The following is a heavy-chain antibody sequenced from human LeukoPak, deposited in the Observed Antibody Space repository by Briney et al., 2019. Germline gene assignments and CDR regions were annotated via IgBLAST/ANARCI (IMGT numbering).Heavy chain of an antibody. CDR1: GGTFSSYT. CDR2: IIPILGIA. Sequence: SVKVSCKASGGTFSSYTISWVRQAPGQGLEWMGRIIPILGIANYAQKFQSRVTITADKSTSTAYMELSSLRSEDTAVYYCASQDPGYCSSTSCYDAFDIWGQGTMVTVSS. J-gene: IGHJ3*02. D-gene: IGHD2-2*01. CDR3: ASQDPGYCSSTSCYDAFDI. V-gene: IGHV1-69*02.